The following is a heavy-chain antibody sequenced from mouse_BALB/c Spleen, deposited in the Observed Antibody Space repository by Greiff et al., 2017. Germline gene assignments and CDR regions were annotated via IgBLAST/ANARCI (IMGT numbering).Heavy chain of an antibody. J-gene: IGHJ4*01. D-gene: IGHD2-14*01. CDR3: ARIDRYESYAMDY. CDR1: GFSLSTSGMG. Sequence: QVTLNESGPGILQPSQTLSLTCSFSGFSLSTSGMGVGWIRQPSGKGLVWLAHIWWDDDKRYNPALKSRLTISKDTSSNQVFLKIASVDTADTATYYCARIDRYESYAMDYWGQGTSVTVSS. V-gene: IGHV8-8*01. CDR2: IWWDDDK.